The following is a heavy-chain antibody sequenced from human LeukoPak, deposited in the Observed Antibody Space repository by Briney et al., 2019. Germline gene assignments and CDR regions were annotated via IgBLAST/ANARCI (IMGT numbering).Heavy chain of an antibody. CDR3: AKTQYYYDFWSGYSPGRFDP. D-gene: IGHD3-3*01. CDR2: INSDASST. Sequence: GGSLRLSCAASGFTFSDYWMHWVRQVPGKGLVWVSRINSDASSTNYADSVKGRFTISRDNSKNTLYLQMNSLRAEDTAVYYCAKTQYYYDFWSGYSPGRFDPWGQGTLVTVSS. V-gene: IGHV3-74*01. J-gene: IGHJ5*02. CDR1: GFTFSDYW.